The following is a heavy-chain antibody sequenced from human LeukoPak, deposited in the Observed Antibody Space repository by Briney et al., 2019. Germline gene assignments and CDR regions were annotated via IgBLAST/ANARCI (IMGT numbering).Heavy chain of an antibody. V-gene: IGHV4-34*01. CDR1: GGSFSGYY. CDR3: ARYILTHDAFDI. J-gene: IGHJ3*02. CDR2: INHSGST. Sequence: SETLSLTCAVYGGSFSGYYWSWIRQPPGKGLEWIGEINHSGSTNYNPSLKSRVTISVDTSKNQFSLKLSSVTAADMAVYYCARYILTHDAFDIWGQGTMVTVSS. D-gene: IGHD3-9*01.